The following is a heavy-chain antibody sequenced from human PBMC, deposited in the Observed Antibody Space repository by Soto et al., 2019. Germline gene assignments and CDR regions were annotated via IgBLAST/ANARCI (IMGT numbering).Heavy chain of an antibody. D-gene: IGHD3-10*01. Sequence: GGALRLSCAASGFNFSSYAMHWVRQAPGKGLEYVSAISSNGGSTYYANSVKGRFTISRDNSKNTLYLQMGSLRAEDMAVYYCARSSMVRGVLEYDYWGQGTLVTVS. CDR2: ISSNGGST. CDR3: ARSSMVRGVLEYDY. CDR1: GFNFSSYA. J-gene: IGHJ4*02. V-gene: IGHV3-64*01.